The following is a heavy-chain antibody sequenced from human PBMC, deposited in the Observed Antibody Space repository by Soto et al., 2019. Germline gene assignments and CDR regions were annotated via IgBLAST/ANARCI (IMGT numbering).Heavy chain of an antibody. CDR2: ISGSGGST. CDR3: AKDASSGITSFDL. D-gene: IGHD3-3*01. V-gene: IGHV3-23*01. J-gene: IGHJ2*01. CDR1: GFTFSSNA. Sequence: GCLRLSCAASGFTFSSNAMSWVRQAPGKGLEWVSTISGSGGSTYYADSVKGRFTISRDNSKNTLYLQMNSLRAEDTALYYCAKDASSGITSFDLWGRGTLVTVSS.